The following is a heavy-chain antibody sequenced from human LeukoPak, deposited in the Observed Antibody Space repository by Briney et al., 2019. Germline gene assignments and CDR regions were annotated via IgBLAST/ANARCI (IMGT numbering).Heavy chain of an antibody. CDR1: GGSIRNYY. V-gene: IGHV4-59*08. CDR3: ASRAYYDSSGLDY. J-gene: IGHJ4*02. Sequence: PSETLSLTCSVSGGSIRNYYWTWIRQPPGKGLEWIGHVSNSGSTKYNPSLKSRVTISIDTSKKHFSLKLSSVTAADTAVYYCASRAYYDSSGLDYWGQGILVTVSP. D-gene: IGHD3-22*01. CDR2: VSNSGST.